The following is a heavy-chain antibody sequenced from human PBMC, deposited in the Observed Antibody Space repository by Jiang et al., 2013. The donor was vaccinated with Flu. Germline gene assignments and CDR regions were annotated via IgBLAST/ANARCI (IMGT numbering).Heavy chain of an antibody. CDR3: ALTKRSYYYDSSGRNWFDP. CDR1: GGSISSYY. D-gene: IGHD3-22*01. V-gene: IGHV4-59*01. Sequence: LLKPSETLSLTCTVSGGSISSYYWSWIRQPPGKGLEWIGYIYYSGSTNYNPSLKSRVTISVDTSKNQFSLKLSSVTAADTAVYYCALTKRSYYYDSSGRNWFDPWGQGTLVTVSS. J-gene: IGHJ5*02. CDR2: IYYSGST.